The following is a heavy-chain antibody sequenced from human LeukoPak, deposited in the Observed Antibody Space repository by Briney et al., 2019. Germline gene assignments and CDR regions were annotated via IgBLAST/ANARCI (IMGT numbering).Heavy chain of an antibody. V-gene: IGHV4-30-2*01. CDR2: IYHSGST. CDR1: GGSLSSGGYS. J-gene: IGHJ4*02. Sequence: PSETLSLTCAVSGGSLSSGGYSWSWIRQPPGKGLEWIGYIYHSGSTYYNPSLKSRVTISVDRSKNQFSLKLSSVTAADTAVYYCARHRVVPAGEFDYWGQGTLVTVSS. D-gene: IGHD2-2*01. CDR3: ARHRVVPAGEFDY.